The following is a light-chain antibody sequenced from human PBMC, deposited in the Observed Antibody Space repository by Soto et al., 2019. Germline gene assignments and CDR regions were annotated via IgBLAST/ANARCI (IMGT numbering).Light chain of an antibody. Sequence: QSALTQPPSVSGAPGQTVIISCSGSSSNLGAPYDVNWFRQLPGTVPRLLIYGNNNRPSGVPDRFSGSKSGTSASLAITSLQAEDEADYYCQSYDSSLSGYVFGTGTKVTVL. J-gene: IGLJ1*01. CDR3: QSYDSSLSGYV. V-gene: IGLV1-40*01. CDR2: GNN. CDR1: SSNLGAPYD.